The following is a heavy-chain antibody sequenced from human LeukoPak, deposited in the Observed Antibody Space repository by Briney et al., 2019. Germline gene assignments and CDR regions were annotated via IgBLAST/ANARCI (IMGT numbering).Heavy chain of an antibody. Sequence: SETLSLTCAVYGGSFSGYYWSWIRQPPGKGLEWIGEINHSGSTNYNPALKSRVTMSVDTSKNHFSLNLSSVTAADTAMYYCARGGPTYYYDSSGYCRFDYWGQGTLVTVSS. CDR1: GGSFSGYY. D-gene: IGHD3-22*01. CDR2: INHSGST. J-gene: IGHJ4*02. V-gene: IGHV4-34*01. CDR3: ARGGPTYYYDSSGYCRFDY.